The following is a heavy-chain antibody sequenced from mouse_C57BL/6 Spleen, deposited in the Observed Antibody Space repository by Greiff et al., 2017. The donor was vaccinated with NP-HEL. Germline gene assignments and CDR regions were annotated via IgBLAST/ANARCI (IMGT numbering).Heavy chain of an antibody. V-gene: IGHV1-82*01. CDR1: GYAFSSSW. Sequence: QVQLKQSGPELVKPGASVKISCKASGYAFSSSWMNGVKQRPGKGLEWIGRFYPGDGDTNYNGKFKGKATLTADKSSSTAYMQLSSLTSEDSAVYFCARGLRLDYWGQGTTLTVSS. CDR3: ARGLRLDY. CDR2: FYPGDGDT. J-gene: IGHJ2*01. D-gene: IGHD1-1*01.